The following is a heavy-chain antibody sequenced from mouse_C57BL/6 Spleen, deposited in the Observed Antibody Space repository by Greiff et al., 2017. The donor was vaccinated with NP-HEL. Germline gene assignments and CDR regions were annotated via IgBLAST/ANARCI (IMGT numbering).Heavy chain of an antibody. CDR3: ARRYSNSYYFDY. CDR1: GYTFTDYY. D-gene: IGHD2-5*01. Sequence: EVQLQQSGPELVKPGASVKISCKASGYTFTDYYMNWVKQSHGKSLEWIGDINPNNGGTSYNQKFKGKATLTVDKSSSTAYMELRSLTSEDSAVYYCARRYSNSYYFDYWGQGTTLTVSS. J-gene: IGHJ2*01. V-gene: IGHV1-26*01. CDR2: INPNNGGT.